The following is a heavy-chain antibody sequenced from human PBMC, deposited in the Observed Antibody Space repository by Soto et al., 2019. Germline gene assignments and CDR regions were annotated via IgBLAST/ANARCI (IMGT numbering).Heavy chain of an antibody. D-gene: IGHD3-10*01. CDR1: GGTFSSYA. CDR2: IIPIFGTA. Sequence: SVKVSCKASGGTFSSYAISWVRQAPGQGLEWMGGIIPIFGTANYAQKFQGRVTITADESTSTAYMELSSLRSEDTAVYYCARSXIYGSGSSAPTYYGMDVWGQGTTVTVSS. V-gene: IGHV1-69*13. CDR3: ARSXIYGSGSSAPTYYGMDV. J-gene: IGHJ6*02.